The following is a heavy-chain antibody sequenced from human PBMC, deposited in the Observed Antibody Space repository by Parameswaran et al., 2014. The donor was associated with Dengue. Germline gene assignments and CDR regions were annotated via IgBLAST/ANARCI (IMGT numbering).Heavy chain of an antibody. CDR2: IIPTFGTA. J-gene: IGHJ5*02. Sequence: WVRQAPGQGLEWMGRIIPTFGTADSAQKFQGRVTMTADESTRTAYMELSGLRSEDTAVYYCARGRRYSDYDPLGGWFDPWGQGTLVTVSS. V-gene: IGHV1-69*15. CDR3: ARGRRYSDYDPLGGWFDP. D-gene: IGHD5-12*01.